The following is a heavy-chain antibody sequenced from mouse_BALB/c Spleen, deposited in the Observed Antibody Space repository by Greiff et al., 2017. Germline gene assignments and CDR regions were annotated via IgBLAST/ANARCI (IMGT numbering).Heavy chain of an antibody. V-gene: IGHV7-3*02. CDR1: GFTFTDYY. Sequence: EVKVEESGGGLVQPGGSLRLSCATSGFTFTDYYMSWVRQPPGKALEWLGFIRNKANGYTTEYSASVKGRFTISRDNSQSILYLQMNTLRAEDSATYYCARDGYYYLDYWGQGTTLTVSS. J-gene: IGHJ2*01. D-gene: IGHD2-3*01. CDR2: IRNKANGYTT. CDR3: ARDGYYYLDY.